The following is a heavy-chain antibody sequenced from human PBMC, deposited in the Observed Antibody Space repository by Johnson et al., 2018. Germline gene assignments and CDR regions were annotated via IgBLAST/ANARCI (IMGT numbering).Heavy chain of an antibody. J-gene: IGHJ6*02. V-gene: IGHV3-7*01. CDR2: IKQDGCEK. CDR1: GFSFSTYW. D-gene: IGHD1-14*01. CDR3: ARGGQHPLTRYYYNGMDV. Sequence: VQLQESGGGLVQPGGSLRLSCAASGFSFSTYWMTWVRQAPGEGLEWVANIKQDGCEKDYVDAVKGRFTISRDKAKNSLYLQMNSLRVEDTAVYYCARGGQHPLTRYYYNGMDVWGQGTTVTVSS.